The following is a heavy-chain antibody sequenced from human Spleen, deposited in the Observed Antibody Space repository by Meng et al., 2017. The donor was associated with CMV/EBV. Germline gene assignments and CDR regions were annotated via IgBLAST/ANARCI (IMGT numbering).Heavy chain of an antibody. CDR2: IYFDGRT. V-gene: IGHV4-61*01. J-gene: IGHJ4*02. Sequence: TVSGDSVSSGRYYWSWIRQPPGKGLEWIGYIYFDGRTDYNPSLKSRVTISIDTSKNQFSLKLSSVTAADTAVYYCARGLRSSSWLDYWGQGTLVTVSS. D-gene: IGHD6-13*01. CDR3: ARGLRSSSWLDY. CDR1: GDSVSSGRYY.